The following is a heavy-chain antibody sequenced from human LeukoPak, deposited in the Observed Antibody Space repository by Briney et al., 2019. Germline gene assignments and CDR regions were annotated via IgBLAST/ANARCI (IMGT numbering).Heavy chain of an antibody. CDR3: AKRVDFDY. Sequence: PGGSLRLSCAASGFTFSSYGMHWVRQAPGKGLEWVAVISYDGSNKYYADSVKGRFTISRDNSKNTLYLQMNSLRAEDTAVYYCAKRVDFDYWGQGTLVTVSS. V-gene: IGHV3-30*18. CDR2: ISYDGSNK. J-gene: IGHJ4*02. CDR1: GFTFSSYG.